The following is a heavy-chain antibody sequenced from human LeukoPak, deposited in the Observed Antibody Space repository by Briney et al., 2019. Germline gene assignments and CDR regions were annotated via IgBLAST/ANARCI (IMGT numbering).Heavy chain of an antibody. D-gene: IGHD2-8*01. V-gene: IGHV3-33*01. J-gene: IGHJ4*02. CDR3: AGIVLKEAAQFDF. Sequence: GRSLRLSCAASGFTFSSYGMHWVRQAPGKGLEWVAVIWYDGSNKYYADSVKGRFTISRDNSKNTLYLQMNSLRAADTAVYFCAGIVLKEAAQFDFWGQGTLVTVSS. CDR2: IWYDGSNK. CDR1: GFTFSSYG.